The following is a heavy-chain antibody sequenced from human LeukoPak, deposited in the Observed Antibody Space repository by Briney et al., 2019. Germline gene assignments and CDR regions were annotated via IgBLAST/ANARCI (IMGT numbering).Heavy chain of an antibody. CDR2: IYSGGST. V-gene: IGHV3-53*01. CDR3: AKDLKPPSSYFDY. CDR1: GFTVSSNY. J-gene: IGHJ4*02. Sequence: GGSLRLSCAASGFTVSSNYMSWVRQAPGKGLEWVSVIYSGGSTYYADSVKGRFTISRDNSKNTLYLQMNSLRAEDTAVYYCAKDLKPPSSYFDYWGQGTLVTVSS. D-gene: IGHD1-14*01.